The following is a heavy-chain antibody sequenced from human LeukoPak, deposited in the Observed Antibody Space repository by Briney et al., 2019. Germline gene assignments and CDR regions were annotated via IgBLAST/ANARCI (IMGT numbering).Heavy chain of an antibody. J-gene: IGHJ4*02. D-gene: IGHD5-12*01. CDR1: GFTVSSSY. CDR2: ISGSGGST. Sequence: PRGSLRLSCAASGFTVSSSYMSWVRQAPGKGLEWVSTISGSGGSTYYADSVKGRFTISRDNSKNTLYLQMNSLRTEDTAVYYCANIGYSGYDWDYWGQGTLVTVSS. CDR3: ANIGYSGYDWDY. V-gene: IGHV3-23*01.